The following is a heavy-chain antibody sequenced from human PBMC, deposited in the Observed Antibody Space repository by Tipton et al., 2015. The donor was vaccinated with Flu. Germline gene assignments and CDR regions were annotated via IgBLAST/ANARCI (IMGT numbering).Heavy chain of an antibody. CDR1: GGSLSSYY. J-gene: IGHJ4*02. D-gene: IGHD3-10*01. Sequence: LRLSCTVSGGSLSSYYWSWIRQPAGKGLEWIGRIYSSGSTTYNLTLKSRVTTSVDTSKSQFSLKLRSVTAADTAVYYCARGSGSGTYVIFDYWGQGTLVAVSS. CDR3: ARGSGSGTYVIFDY. CDR2: IYSSGST. V-gene: IGHV4-4*07.